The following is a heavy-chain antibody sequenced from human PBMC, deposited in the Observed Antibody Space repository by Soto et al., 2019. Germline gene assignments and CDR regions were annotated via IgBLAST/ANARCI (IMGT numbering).Heavy chain of an antibody. D-gene: IGHD3-10*01. CDR3: AREVHGSGSYYIYYAMDV. V-gene: IGHV1-3*04. CDR1: GYTLTTYA. J-gene: IGHJ6*02. CDR2: INTDNGNT. Sequence: ASVKVSCKXSGYTLTTYAIQWVRQAPGQRLEWMGWINTDNGNTKSSQKFQGRVTITRDTSASTAYMELSSLRSEDTAVYYCAREVHGSGSYYIYYAMDVWGQGTTVTVSS.